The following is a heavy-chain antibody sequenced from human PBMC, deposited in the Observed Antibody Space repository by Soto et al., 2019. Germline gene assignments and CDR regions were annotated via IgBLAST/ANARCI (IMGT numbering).Heavy chain of an antibody. V-gene: IGHV3-64*01. J-gene: IGHJ4*02. CDR3: ARRGYGLSLDY. CDR2: ISGKGDSA. D-gene: IGHD3-10*01. Sequence: EVQLVESGGGLVQPGGSLRLSCAASGFTFSSYAMHWVRQPPGTGLEYVSAISGKGDSAYYANSVKGRVTISRDNSKNTLYLQMGSLRAEDLAVYYCARRGYGLSLDYWGQGTLVTVSS. CDR1: GFTFSSYA.